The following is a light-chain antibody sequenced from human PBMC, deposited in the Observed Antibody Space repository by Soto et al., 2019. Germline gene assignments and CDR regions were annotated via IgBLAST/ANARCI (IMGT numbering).Light chain of an antibody. Sequence: DIQMTHSPSTLSGSVGDRVTITCRASQTISSWLAWYQQKPGKAPKLLIYKASTLKSGVPSRFSGSGSGTEFTLTISSMQPDHFANYYCQHYNSYSEAFGQGTKVDIK. V-gene: IGKV1-5*03. CDR2: KAS. J-gene: IGKJ1*01. CDR1: QTISSW. CDR3: QHYNSYSEA.